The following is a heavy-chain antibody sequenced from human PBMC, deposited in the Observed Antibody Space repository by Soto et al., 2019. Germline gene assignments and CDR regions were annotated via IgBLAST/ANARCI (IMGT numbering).Heavy chain of an antibody. CDR3: ARKSGGYKDNWFDP. V-gene: IGHV1-3*01. CDR1: GYTFTSYA. CDR2: INAGNGNT. J-gene: IGHJ5*02. D-gene: IGHD5-12*01. Sequence: ASVKVSCKASGYTFTSYATHWVRQAPGQRLEWMGWINAGNGNTKYSQKFQGRVTITRDTSASTAYMELSSLRSEDTAVYYCARKSGGYKDNWFDPWGQGTLVTVSS.